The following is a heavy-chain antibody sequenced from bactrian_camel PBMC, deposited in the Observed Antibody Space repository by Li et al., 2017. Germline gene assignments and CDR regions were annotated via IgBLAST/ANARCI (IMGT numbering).Heavy chain of an antibody. J-gene: IGHJ4*01. V-gene: IGHV3S28*01. CDR1: GLAFSTSC. D-gene: IGHD2*01. Sequence: QLVESGGGSVQAGGSLRLSCTASGLAFSTSCMGWFRQAPGKEREAVASISTDGGSTDYAGSVGGRFTISRDNAKATLYLQMENLKPEDTAMYYCAAGGMGSCLFRKPSDFTYWGQGTQVTVSS. CDR3: AAGGMGSCLFRKPSDFTY. CDR2: ISTDGGST.